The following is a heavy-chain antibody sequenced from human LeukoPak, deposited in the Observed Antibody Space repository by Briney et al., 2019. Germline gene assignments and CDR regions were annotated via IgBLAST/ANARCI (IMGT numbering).Heavy chain of an antibody. CDR2: ISSSGSTI. J-gene: IGHJ4*02. D-gene: IGHD3-22*01. CDR3: AREPYDSSGYYFDY. V-gene: IGHV3-11*04. Sequence: PGGSLRLSCAASGFTFSDYYMSWIRQAPGKGLEWVSYISSSGSTIYYADSVKGRFTISRDNAKNTLYLQMNSLRAEDTAVYYCAREPYDSSGYYFDYWGQGTLVTVSS. CDR1: GFTFSDYY.